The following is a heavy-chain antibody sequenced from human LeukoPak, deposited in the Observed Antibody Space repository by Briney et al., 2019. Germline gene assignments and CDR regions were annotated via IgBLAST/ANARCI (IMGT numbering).Heavy chain of an antibody. CDR3: ARDVDTAMVTGGFDY. CDR2: INHSGST. D-gene: IGHD5-18*01. J-gene: IGHJ4*02. Sequence: PSETLSLTCAVYGGSFSGYYWSWIRQPPGKGLEWIGEINHSGSTNYNPSLKSRVTISVDTSKNQFSLKLSSVTAADTAVYYCARDVDTAMVTGGFDYWGQGTLVTVCS. CDR1: GGSFSGYY. V-gene: IGHV4-34*01.